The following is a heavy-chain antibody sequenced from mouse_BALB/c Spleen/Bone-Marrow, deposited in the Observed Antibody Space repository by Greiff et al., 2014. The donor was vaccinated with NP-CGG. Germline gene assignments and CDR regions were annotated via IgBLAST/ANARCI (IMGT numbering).Heavy chain of an antibody. CDR3: ARSYRSWYFDV. D-gene: IGHD2-14*01. Sequence: QVQLKQSGSVLVRPGASVKLSCKASGYTFTSSWMHWAKQRPGQGLEWIGDIHPNSGNTNYNEKFRGKATLTVDTSSNTAYVDPSSLTSEDSAVYYCARSYRSWYFDVWGAGTTVTVSS. CDR2: IHPNSGNT. CDR1: GYTFTSSW. J-gene: IGHJ1*01. V-gene: IGHV1S130*01.